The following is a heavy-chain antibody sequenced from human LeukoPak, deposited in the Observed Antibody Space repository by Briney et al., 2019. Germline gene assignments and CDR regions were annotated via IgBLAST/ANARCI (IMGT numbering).Heavy chain of an antibody. CDR3: ARGEWLRLGYYYYGMDV. Sequence: ASVKVSCKASGYTFTSYYMHWVRQAPGQGLEWMGIINPSGGSTSYAQKFQGRVPMTRDTSTSTVYMELSSLRSEDTAVYYCARGEWLRLGYYYYGMDVWGQGTTVTVSS. CDR1: GYTFTSYY. J-gene: IGHJ6*02. CDR2: INPSGGST. D-gene: IGHD5-12*01. V-gene: IGHV1-46*01.